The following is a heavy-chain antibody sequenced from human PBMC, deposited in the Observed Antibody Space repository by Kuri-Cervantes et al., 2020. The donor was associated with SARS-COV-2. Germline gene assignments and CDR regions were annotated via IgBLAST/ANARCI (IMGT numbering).Heavy chain of an antibody. Sequence: GESLKISCAASGFTVSSNYMSWVRQAPGKGLEWVAVIYSGGSTSYADSVKARFTISSDSSKNTLYLQMNSQRAEDTAVYYCARGHDSRVYFSTPAPYYFDFWGQGILVTVSS. CDR2: IYSGGST. CDR3: ARGHDSRVYFSTPAPYYFDF. D-gene: IGHD3-22*01. V-gene: IGHV3-53*01. J-gene: IGHJ4*02. CDR1: GFTVSSNY.